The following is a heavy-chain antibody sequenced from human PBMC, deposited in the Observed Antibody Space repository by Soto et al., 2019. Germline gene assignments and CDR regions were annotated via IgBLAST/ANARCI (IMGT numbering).Heavy chain of an antibody. J-gene: IGHJ6*02. CDR1: GFTLSSYD. CDR2: IGTAGDT. V-gene: IGHV3-13*01. D-gene: IGHD3-16*02. Sequence: PGGSLRLSCAASGFTLSSYDMHWVRQATGKGLEWVSAIGTAGDTYYPGSVKGRFTISRENAKNSLYLQMNSLRAEDTAVYYCARDRTLSLPGPYYYGMDVWGQGTTVTVSS. CDR3: ARDRTLSLPGPYYYGMDV.